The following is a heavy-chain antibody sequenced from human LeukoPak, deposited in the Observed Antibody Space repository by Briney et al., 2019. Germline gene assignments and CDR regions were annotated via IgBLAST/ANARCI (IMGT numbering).Heavy chain of an antibody. CDR1: GFTFSSYA. Sequence: PGRSLRLSCAASGFTFSSYAMHWVRQAPGKGLERVAVISYDGSNKYYADSVKGRFTISRDNSKNTLYLQMNSLRAEDTAVYYCATVEVRGVIHWGQGTLVTVSS. CDR3: ATVEVRGVIH. D-gene: IGHD3-10*01. J-gene: IGHJ4*02. CDR2: ISYDGSNK. V-gene: IGHV3-30*04.